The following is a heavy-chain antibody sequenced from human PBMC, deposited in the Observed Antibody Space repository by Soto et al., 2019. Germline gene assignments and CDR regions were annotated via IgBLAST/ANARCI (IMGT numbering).Heavy chain of an antibody. CDR1: GFTFSSSG. V-gene: IGHV3-30*18. Sequence: QVQLVESGGGVVQPGRSLRLSCAASGFTFSSSGLHWVRQAPGKGLEWVAVISYDGTNKYYADSGKGRFTISRDNSKNTLYLQMNSLRAEDTAVYYCGKGGRGGYDYIDYWGQGTLVTVSS. J-gene: IGHJ4*02. D-gene: IGHD5-12*01. CDR2: ISYDGTNK. CDR3: GKGGRGGYDYIDY.